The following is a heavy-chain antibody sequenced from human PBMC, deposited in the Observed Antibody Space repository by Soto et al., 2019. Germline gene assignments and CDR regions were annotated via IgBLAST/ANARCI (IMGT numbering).Heavy chain of an antibody. CDR1: GDRLFSHW. D-gene: IGHD3-22*01. V-gene: IGHV5-51*07. CDR2: IYPADSET. Sequence: SLNLSGNGAGDRLFSHWSGWEHQMPGKGLEWVGIIYPADSETRYSPSFQGQVTISVDKSINTAYLQWSSLKASDTAMYYCARRPWLSGYYDYWGQGTLVTGSS. J-gene: IGHJ4*02. CDR3: ARRPWLSGYYDY.